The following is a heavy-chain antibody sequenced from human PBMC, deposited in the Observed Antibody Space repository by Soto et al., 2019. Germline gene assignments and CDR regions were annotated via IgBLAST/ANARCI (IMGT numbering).Heavy chain of an antibody. CDR2: IRGSGGTT. CDR3: AKELYSSSSFDY. V-gene: IGHV3-23*01. Sequence: GGSLRLSCAASGFTFSTYAMSWVRQAPGKGLAWVSAIRGSGGTTFYADSVKGRFTISRDNSKNTLFLQMNSLRAEDTAVYYCAKELYSSSSFDYWGQGSLVTVSS. CDR1: GFTFSTYA. D-gene: IGHD6-6*01. J-gene: IGHJ4*02.